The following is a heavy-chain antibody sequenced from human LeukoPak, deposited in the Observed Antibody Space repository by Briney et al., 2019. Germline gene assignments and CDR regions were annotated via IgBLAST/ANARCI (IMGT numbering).Heavy chain of an antibody. CDR3: ARDAVPEYFQNCSSTSCYYGMDV. D-gene: IGHD2-2*01. V-gene: IGHV3-66*01. CDR2: IYSGGST. CDR1: GFTVSSNY. J-gene: IGHJ6*02. Sequence: PGGSLRLSCAASGFTVSSNYMSWVRQAPGKGLEWVSVIYSGGSTYYADSAKGTFTISRDNSKNTLYLQMNSLRAEDTAVYYCARDAVPEYFQNCSSTSCYYGMDVWGQGTTVTVSS.